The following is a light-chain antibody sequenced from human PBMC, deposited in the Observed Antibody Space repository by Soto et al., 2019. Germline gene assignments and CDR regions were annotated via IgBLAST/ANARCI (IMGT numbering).Light chain of an antibody. CDR2: AAS. CDR1: QSISSY. Sequence: DIQITQSPSSLSASVGDRVTITCRASQSISSYLNWYQQKPGKAPKLLIYAASSLQSGVPSRFSGSGSGTDFTLTISSLQTEDVATYFCQQSHSTPPAFGQGTRLEIK. J-gene: IGKJ5*01. V-gene: IGKV1-39*01. CDR3: QQSHSTPPA.